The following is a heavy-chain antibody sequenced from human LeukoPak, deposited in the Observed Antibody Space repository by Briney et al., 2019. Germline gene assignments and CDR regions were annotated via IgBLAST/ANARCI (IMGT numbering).Heavy chain of an antibody. D-gene: IGHD5-24*01. Sequence: KPSETLSLTCTVSGGSISSYYWSWIRQPPGKGLEWIGYIYYSGSTNYNPPLKSRVTISVDTSKNQFSLKLSSVTAADTAVYYCARGLDGYYPFDYWGQGTLVTVSS. CDR2: IYYSGST. CDR3: ARGLDGYYPFDY. V-gene: IGHV4-59*01. CDR1: GGSISSYY. J-gene: IGHJ4*02.